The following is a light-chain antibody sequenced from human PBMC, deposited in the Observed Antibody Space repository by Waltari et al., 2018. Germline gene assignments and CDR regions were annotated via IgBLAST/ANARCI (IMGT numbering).Light chain of an antibody. J-gene: IGKJ3*01. CDR1: QGNSNY. V-gene: IGKV1-27*01. CDR2: AAS. CDR3: QKYNSGPQT. Sequence: DIQMTQSPSSLSASVGDRVTITCRASQGNSNYLAWYQQKPGKTPKLLIYAASTLQSGVPSRFSGSGSGTDFTLTISSLQPEDVAAYYCQKYNSGPQTFGPGTKVDIK.